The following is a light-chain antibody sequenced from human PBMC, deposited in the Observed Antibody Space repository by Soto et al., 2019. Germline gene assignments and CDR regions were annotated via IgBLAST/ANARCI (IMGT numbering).Light chain of an antibody. CDR1: TGAVTSGNY. J-gene: IGLJ3*02. Sequence: QTVVTQEPSLTVSPGGTVTLTCASSTGAVTSGNYPSWFQQRPGQAPRTLIYTTNSKHSWTPARFSGSLLGDKAALTLSCVQPADEADYYCLLYYGGAQLVFGGGTTLTVL. V-gene: IGLV7-43*01. CDR3: LLYYGGAQLV. CDR2: TTN.